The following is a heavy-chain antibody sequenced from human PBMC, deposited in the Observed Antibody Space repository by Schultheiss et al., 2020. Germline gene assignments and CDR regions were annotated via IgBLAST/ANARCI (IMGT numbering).Heavy chain of an antibody. V-gene: IGHV3-33*08. D-gene: IGHD6-13*01. Sequence: GGSLRLSCAASGFTFSSYWMHWVRQGPGQGLEWVAVIWNAGSNKYYADSVKGRFTISRDNAKNSLYLQMNSLRAEDTAVYYCAGGYSSSWYAVSTPYYFDYWGQGTLVTVSS. CDR1: GFTFSSYW. J-gene: IGHJ4*02. CDR2: IWNAGSNK. CDR3: AGGYSSSWYAVSTPYYFDY.